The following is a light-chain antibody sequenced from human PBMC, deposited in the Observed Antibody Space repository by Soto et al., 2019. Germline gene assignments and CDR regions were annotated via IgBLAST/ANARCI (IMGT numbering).Light chain of an antibody. CDR2: DNQ. Sequence: QSVLTQPPSVSAAPGQKVSISFSGSSSNVGKNFVSWYQHVPGKAHKLLIYDNQKRPSGIPDRFSASKSGTLATLDITGLQTGDEADYYCGTWDSSLTIGVIFGGRTKLTVL. J-gene: IGLJ2*01. V-gene: IGLV1-51*01. CDR1: SSNVGKNF. CDR3: GTWDSSLTIGVI.